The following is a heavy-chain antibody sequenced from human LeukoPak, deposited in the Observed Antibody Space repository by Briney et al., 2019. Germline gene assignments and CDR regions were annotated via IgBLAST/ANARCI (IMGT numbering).Heavy chain of an antibody. CDR1: GGSISSYY. Sequence: PSETLSLTCTVSGGSISSYYWSWIRQPPGKGLEWIGYIYYSGSTNYNPSLKSRVTISVDTSKNQFSLKLSSVTAADTAVYYCARRGDDIVVVDNWFDPWGQGTLVTVSS. CDR3: ARRGDDIVVVDNWFDP. J-gene: IGHJ5*02. V-gene: IGHV4-59*01. D-gene: IGHD3-22*01. CDR2: IYYSGST.